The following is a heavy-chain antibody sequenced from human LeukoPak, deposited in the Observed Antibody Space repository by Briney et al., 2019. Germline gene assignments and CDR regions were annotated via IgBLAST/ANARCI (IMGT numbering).Heavy chain of an antibody. Sequence: ASVKVSCKASGGTFSSYAISWVRQAPGQGLEWMGRIIPILGIANYAQKFQGRVTITADKSTSTAYMELSSLRSEDTAVYYCARDADEYCSSTSCYHEDPFDYWGQGTLVTVSS. CDR3: ARDADEYCSSTSCYHEDPFDY. CDR1: GGTFSSYA. V-gene: IGHV1-69*04. D-gene: IGHD2-2*01. J-gene: IGHJ4*02. CDR2: IIPILGIA.